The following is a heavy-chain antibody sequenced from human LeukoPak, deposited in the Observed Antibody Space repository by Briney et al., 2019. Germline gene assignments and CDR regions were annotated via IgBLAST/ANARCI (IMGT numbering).Heavy chain of an antibody. CDR3: AKGGATYYYDSSGYYPIDY. V-gene: IGHV3-23*01. Sequence: PGGSLRLSCAASGFTSSSYAMSWVRQAPGKGLEWVSAISGSGGSTYYADSVKGRFTISRDNSKNTLYLQMNSLRAEDTAVYYCAKGGATYYYDSSGYYPIDYWGQGTLVTVSS. J-gene: IGHJ4*02. D-gene: IGHD3-22*01. CDR1: GFTSSSYA. CDR2: ISGSGGST.